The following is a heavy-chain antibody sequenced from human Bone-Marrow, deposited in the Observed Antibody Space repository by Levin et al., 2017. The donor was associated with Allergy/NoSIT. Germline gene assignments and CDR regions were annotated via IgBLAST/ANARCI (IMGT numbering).Heavy chain of an antibody. CDR3: ARGIATIDY. CDR1: GFTFSSYW. V-gene: IGHV3-7*04. CDR2: IKEDGSEK. J-gene: IGHJ4*02. Sequence: GGSLRLSCAASGFTFSSYWMSWVRQAPGKGLECVANIKEDGSEKYDVDSVKGRFTISRDNAKNSLYLQMNSLRAEDTAVYYCARGIATIDYWGQGTLVTVSS. D-gene: IGHD6-13*01.